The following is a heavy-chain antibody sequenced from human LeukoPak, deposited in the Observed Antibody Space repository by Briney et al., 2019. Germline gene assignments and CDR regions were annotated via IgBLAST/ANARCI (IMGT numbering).Heavy chain of an antibody. CDR2: VYPSDSDT. J-gene: IGHJ3*02. D-gene: IGHD2-2*02. Sequence: GESLKISCKGSGYSFTSYWIGWVRRMPGKGLERMGIVYPSDSDTRYSPSFQGQVTISADKSISTAYLQWSSLKASDTAMYHCARQPAHCSSTSCYTTPDAFDIWGQGTMVTVSS. V-gene: IGHV5-51*01. CDR1: GYSFTSYW. CDR3: ARQPAHCSSTSCYTTPDAFDI.